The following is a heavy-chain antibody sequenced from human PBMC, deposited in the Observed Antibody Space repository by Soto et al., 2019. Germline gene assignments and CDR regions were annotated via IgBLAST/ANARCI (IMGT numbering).Heavy chain of an antibody. J-gene: IGHJ3*02. CDR2: IYYSGST. D-gene: IGHD1-26*01. CDR1: GGSVSSGSYY. Sequence: ETLSLTCTVSGGSVSSGSYYWSWIRQPPGKGLEWIGYIYYSGSTNYNPSLKSRVTISVDTSKNQFSLKLSSVTAADTAVYYCARDHFGQSYRDAFDIWGQGTVVTVSS. CDR3: ARDHFGQSYRDAFDI. V-gene: IGHV4-61*01.